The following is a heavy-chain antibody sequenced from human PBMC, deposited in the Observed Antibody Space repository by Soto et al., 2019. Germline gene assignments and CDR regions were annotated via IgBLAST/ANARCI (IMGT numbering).Heavy chain of an antibody. D-gene: IGHD3-16*01. CDR1: GFSFSDYY. CDR3: ARLPYPWGWFDP. Sequence: QVQLVESGGGLVKPGGSLRLSCAASGFSFSDYYMSWIRQAPGKGPEWISYISNSGRTIYYADSLKGRFTISRDNAKNALYLQMNSLRVDDTAMYYCARLPYPWGWFDPWGQGTLVTVSS. V-gene: IGHV3-11*01. J-gene: IGHJ5*02. CDR2: ISNSGRTI.